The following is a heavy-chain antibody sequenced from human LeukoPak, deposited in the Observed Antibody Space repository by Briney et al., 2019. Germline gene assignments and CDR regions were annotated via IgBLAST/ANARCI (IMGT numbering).Heavy chain of an antibody. J-gene: IGHJ4*02. V-gene: IGHV3-30-3*01. CDR3: ARDGAGVVRYLFDY. D-gene: IGHD3-9*01. Sequence: WVXVISYDGSNKYYADSVKGRFTISRDNSKNTLYLQMNSLRAEDTAVYYCARDGAGVVRYLFDYWGQGTLVTVSS. CDR2: ISYDGSNK.